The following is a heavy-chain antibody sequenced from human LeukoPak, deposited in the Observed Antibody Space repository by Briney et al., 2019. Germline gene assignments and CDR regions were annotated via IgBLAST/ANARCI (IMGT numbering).Heavy chain of an antibody. D-gene: IGHD2-2*01. CDR1: GGTFSSYA. J-gene: IGHJ6*03. CDR3: ASGSDIVVVPAAVPTPGNFYYYYYMDV. V-gene: IGHV1-69*01. CDR2: IIPIFGTA. Sequence: ASVKVSCKASGGTFSSYAISWVRQAPGQGLEWMGGIIPIFGTANYAQKFQGRVTITADESTSTAYMELSSLRSEDTAVYYCASGSDIVVVPAAVPTPGNFYYYYYMDVWGKGTTVTVSS.